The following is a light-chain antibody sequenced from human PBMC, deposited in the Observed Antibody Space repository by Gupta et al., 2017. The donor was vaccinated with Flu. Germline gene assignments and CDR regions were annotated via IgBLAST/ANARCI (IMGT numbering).Light chain of an antibody. V-gene: IGLV2-8*01. Sequence: QSALTQPPSASGSPGPSVPISCTGTSSDVGGYNYVSWYQQHPGKAPKLMIYEVSKRPSGVPDRFSGSKSGNTASLTVSGLQAEDEADYYCSSYAGSNWVFGGGTKLTVL. CDR3: SSYAGSNWV. CDR2: EVS. CDR1: SSDVGGYNY. J-gene: IGLJ3*02.